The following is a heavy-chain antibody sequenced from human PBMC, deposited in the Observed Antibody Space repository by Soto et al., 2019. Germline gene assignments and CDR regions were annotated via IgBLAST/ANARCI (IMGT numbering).Heavy chain of an antibody. CDR1: GGTFSSYA. CDR3: ARVPWPRGTDVYYYGMDL. CDR2: IIPIFGTA. J-gene: IGHJ6*02. Sequence: QVQLVQSGAEVKKPGSSVKVSCKASGGTFSSYAISWVRQAPGQGLEWIEGIIPIFGTANYAQKFQGRVTITADESTSTAYMELSSLRSEDTAVYHCARVPWPRGTDVYYYGMDLWGQRTPVTVSS. V-gene: IGHV1-69*12. D-gene: IGHD5-12*01.